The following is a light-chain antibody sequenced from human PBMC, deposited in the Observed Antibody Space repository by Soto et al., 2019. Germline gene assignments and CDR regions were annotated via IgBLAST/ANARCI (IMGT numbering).Light chain of an antibody. Sequence: EIVLTQSPGTLSLSPGERASLSCRASQSVSSTFLAWYQQKPGQAPRLLIYAASTRATGIPDRFSGSGSGTDFTLTVRRLEPEDFAVYSCQQHGRLLWTFGQGTKVEIK. CDR1: QSVSSTF. CDR2: AAS. V-gene: IGKV3-20*01. J-gene: IGKJ1*01. CDR3: QQHGRLLWT.